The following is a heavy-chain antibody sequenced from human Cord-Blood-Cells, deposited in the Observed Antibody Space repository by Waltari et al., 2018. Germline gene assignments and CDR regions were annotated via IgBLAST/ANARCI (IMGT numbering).Heavy chain of an antibody. Sequence: EVQLVESGGGLIQPGGSLRLSCAASGFTVSSNYMSWVRQAPGKGLEWVSVIYSGCSTYYADSVKGRFTISRDNSKNTLYLQMNSLRAEDTAVYYCARDPYCTNGVCYDYWGQGTLVTVSS. CDR1: GFTVSSNY. CDR3: ARDPYCTNGVCYDY. CDR2: IYSGCST. J-gene: IGHJ4*02. V-gene: IGHV3-53*01. D-gene: IGHD2-8*01.